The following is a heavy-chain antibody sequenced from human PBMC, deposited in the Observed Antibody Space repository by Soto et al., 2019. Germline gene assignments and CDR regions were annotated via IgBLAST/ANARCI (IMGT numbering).Heavy chain of an antibody. D-gene: IGHD3-22*01. CDR2: ITGSGGYT. V-gene: IGHV3-23*01. CDR3: AKVGNDYESDVYWYFDL. CDR1: GFTFSNYA. J-gene: IGHJ2*01. Sequence: EVQLLESGGALVQPGGSLRLSCAASGFTFSNYAMTWVRQAPGKGLEWVSAITGSGGYTNYVDSVKGRFTISRDNSKNTLYLQMNSLTAVDTAVYYCAKVGNDYESDVYWYFDLWGRGTLVTVSS.